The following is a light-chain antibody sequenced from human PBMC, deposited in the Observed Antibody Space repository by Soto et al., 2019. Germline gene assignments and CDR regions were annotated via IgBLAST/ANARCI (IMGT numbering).Light chain of an antibody. Sequence: IQLTQSPSSLSASVGDRVTITCRASQDIAIYLAWYQQKPGEAPKLLIYAASTLYGGVPSRFSGSGSWTDFALTITSPQAEDFATYYCQQLRLYPSTLGGGTKVDTK. CDR3: QQLRLYPST. CDR1: QDIAIY. V-gene: IGKV1-9*01. J-gene: IGKJ4*01. CDR2: AAS.